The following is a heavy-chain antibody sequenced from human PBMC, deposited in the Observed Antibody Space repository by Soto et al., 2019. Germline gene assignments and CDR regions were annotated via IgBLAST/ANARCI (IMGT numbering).Heavy chain of an antibody. CDR3: ARTDGVRGVIRSLRWFDP. CDR2: IYYSGST. J-gene: IGHJ5*02. CDR1: GGSISSGDYY. V-gene: IGHV4-30-4*01. D-gene: IGHD3-10*01. Sequence: PSETLSLTCTVSGGSISSGDYYWSWIRQPPGKGLEWIRYIYYSGSTYYNPSLKSRVTISVDTSKNQFSLKLSSVTAADTAVYYCARTDGVRGVIRSLRWFDPWGQGTLVTVSS.